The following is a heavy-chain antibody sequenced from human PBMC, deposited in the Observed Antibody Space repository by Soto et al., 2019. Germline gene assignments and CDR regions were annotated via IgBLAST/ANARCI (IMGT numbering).Heavy chain of an antibody. J-gene: IGHJ4*02. D-gene: IGHD3-3*01. V-gene: IGHV3-48*01. CDR2: ISSSSSTI. CDR3: ARDSDTYYDFWSGYDIAPPFDY. CDR1: GFTFSSYS. Sequence: GGSLSLSCAASGFTFSSYSMNWVRQAPGKGLEWVSYISSSSSTIYYADSVKGRFTISRDNAKNSLYLQMNSLRAEDTAVYYCARDSDTYYDFWSGYDIAPPFDYWGQGTLVTVSS.